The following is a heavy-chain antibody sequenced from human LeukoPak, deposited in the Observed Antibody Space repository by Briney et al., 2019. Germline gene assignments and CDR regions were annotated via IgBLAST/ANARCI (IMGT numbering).Heavy chain of an antibody. CDR3: TTALIVVVTATPYYFDY. Sequence: GGSPRLSCAASGFTFSNAWMSWVRQAPGKGLEWVGRIKSKTDGGTTDYAAPVKGRFTISRDDSKNTLYLQMNSLKTEDTAVYYCTTALIVVVTATPYYFDYWGQGTLVTVSS. D-gene: IGHD2-21*02. CDR2: IKSKTDGGTT. J-gene: IGHJ4*02. V-gene: IGHV3-15*01. CDR1: GFTFSNAW.